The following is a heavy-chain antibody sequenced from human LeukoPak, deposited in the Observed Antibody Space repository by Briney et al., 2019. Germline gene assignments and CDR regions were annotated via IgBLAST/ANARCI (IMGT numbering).Heavy chain of an antibody. CDR1: GFTSSSYA. CDR2: ISSNGGST. V-gene: IGHV3-64*01. J-gene: IGHJ4*02. Sequence: GGSLRLSCAASGFTSSSYAMHWVRQAPGKGLEYVSAISSNGGSTYYANSVKGRFTISRDNSKNTLYLQMNSLRAEDTAVYYCAKEGPILRFLEWAIDYWGQGTLVTVSS. CDR3: AKEGPILRFLEWAIDY. D-gene: IGHD3-3*01.